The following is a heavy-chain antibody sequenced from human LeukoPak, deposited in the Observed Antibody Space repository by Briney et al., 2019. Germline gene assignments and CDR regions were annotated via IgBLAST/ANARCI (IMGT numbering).Heavy chain of an antibody. Sequence: GGSLRLSCAASGFTFSDYYMSWIRQAPGKGLEWVSYISSSSSYTNYADSVKGRFTISRDNAKNSLYLQMNSLRAEDTAVYYCARNRYCSGGSCYIFDYWGQGTLVTVSS. V-gene: IGHV3-11*03. CDR2: ISSSSSYT. CDR3: ARNRYCSGGSCYIFDY. J-gene: IGHJ4*02. D-gene: IGHD2-15*01. CDR1: GFTFSDYY.